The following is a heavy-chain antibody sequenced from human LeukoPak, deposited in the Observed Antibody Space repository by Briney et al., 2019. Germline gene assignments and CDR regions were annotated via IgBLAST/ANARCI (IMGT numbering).Heavy chain of an antibody. CDR3: ARQEQQLVNWFDP. CDR1: GYSFTSYW. D-gene: IGHD6-13*01. Sequence: GESLKISCKGSGYSFTSYWIGWVRQMPGKGLEWMGIIYPGDSDTRYSPSFQGQVTISADKSISTAYLQWSSLKASGTAMYYCARQEQQLVNWFDPWGQGTLVTVSS. J-gene: IGHJ5*02. V-gene: IGHV5-51*01. CDR2: IYPGDSDT.